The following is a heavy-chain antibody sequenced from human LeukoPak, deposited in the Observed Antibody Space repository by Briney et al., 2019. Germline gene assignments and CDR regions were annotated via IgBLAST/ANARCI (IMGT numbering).Heavy chain of an antibody. CDR3: ARDLIAAAGKGY. CDR2: ISSTSTYI. Sequence: GGSLRLSCAASGFTFSTYSMNWVRQAPGKGLEWVSSISSTSTYINYADSVKGRFTISRDTAMNSLYLQMNSLRAEDTAVYYCARDLIAAAGKGYWGQGTLVTVSS. D-gene: IGHD6-13*01. V-gene: IGHV3-21*01. J-gene: IGHJ4*02. CDR1: GFTFSTYS.